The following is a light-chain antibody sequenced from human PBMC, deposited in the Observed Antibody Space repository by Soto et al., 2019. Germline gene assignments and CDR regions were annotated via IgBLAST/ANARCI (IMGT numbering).Light chain of an antibody. CDR1: QSIHTS. J-gene: IGKJ1*01. CDR3: QQYGSSRT. Sequence: VLTQSPATLSLSPGERATLSCRASQSIHTSLAWYQQKPGQPPRLVVYDSTLRANGVPDRFGGSRSGTEFTLTINNLEPEDFAVYYCQQYGSSRTFGQGTKVDIK. V-gene: IGKV3-20*01. CDR2: DST.